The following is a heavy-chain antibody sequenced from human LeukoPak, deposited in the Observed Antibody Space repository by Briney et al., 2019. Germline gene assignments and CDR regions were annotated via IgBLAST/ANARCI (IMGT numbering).Heavy chain of an antibody. Sequence: GGSLRLSCSASGFTFSSYAMHWVRQAPGKGLEYVSAISSNGGSTYYADSVKGRFTISRDNSKNTVYLHMSGLRAEDTATFYSAKILGGIVGYLEYWGQGTLVTVSS. CDR1: GFTFSSYA. CDR3: AKILGGIVGYLEY. D-gene: IGHD1-26*01. V-gene: IGHV3-64D*09. CDR2: ISSNGGST. J-gene: IGHJ4*02.